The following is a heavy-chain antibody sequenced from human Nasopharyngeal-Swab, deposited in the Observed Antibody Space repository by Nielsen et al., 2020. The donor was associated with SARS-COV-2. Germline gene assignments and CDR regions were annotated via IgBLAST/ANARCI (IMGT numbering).Heavy chain of an antibody. CDR2: IYYSGST. D-gene: IGHD3-22*01. CDR3: ARPYYDSSGYDAWFDP. J-gene: IGHJ5*02. Sequence: SETLSLTCTVSGDSISSSSYYWGWIRQPPGKGLEWIGSIYYSGSTYYNPSLKSRVTISVDTSKNQFSLKLSSVTAADTAVYYCARPYYDSSGYDAWFDPWGQGTPVTVSS. V-gene: IGHV4-39*01. CDR1: GDSISSSSYY.